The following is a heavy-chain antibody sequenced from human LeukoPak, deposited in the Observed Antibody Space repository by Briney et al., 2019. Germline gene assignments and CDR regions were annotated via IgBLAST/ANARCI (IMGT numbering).Heavy chain of an antibody. CDR1: GYTFTGYY. V-gene: IGHV1-2*02. Sequence: ASVKVSCKASGYTFTGYYMHWVRQAPGRGLEWMGWINPNSGGTNYAQKFQGRVTMTRDTSISTAYMELSRLRSDDTAVYYCARVDYYGSGSPLNYYYYYMDVWGKGTTVTISS. D-gene: IGHD3-10*01. J-gene: IGHJ6*03. CDR2: INPNSGGT. CDR3: ARVDYYGSGSPLNYYYYYMDV.